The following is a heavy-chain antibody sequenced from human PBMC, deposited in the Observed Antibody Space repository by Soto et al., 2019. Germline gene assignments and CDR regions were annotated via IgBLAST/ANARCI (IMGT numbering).Heavy chain of an antibody. CDR2: IIPSFGTA. CDR3: ARGPNPQQQVRWFDP. D-gene: IGHD6-13*01. V-gene: IGHV1-69*01. J-gene: IGHJ5*02. Sequence: QVQLVQSGAEVKKPGSSVKVSCKASGGTFSSYAISWVRQAPGQGLEWMGGIIPSFGTANYAQKFQGRVTITADESTTTAYRELSSLRTEDTAVYYCARGPNPQQQVRWFDPWGQGTLVTVSS. CDR1: GGTFSSYA.